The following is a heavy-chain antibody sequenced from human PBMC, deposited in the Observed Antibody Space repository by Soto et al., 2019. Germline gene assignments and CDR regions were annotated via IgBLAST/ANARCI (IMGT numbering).Heavy chain of an antibody. Sequence: ASVKVSCKASGYTFTSYGISWVRQAPGQGLEWMGWISAYNGNTNYAQKLQGRVTMTTDTSTSTAYMELRSLRSDDTAVYYCAIYYTEYFYYYGMDVWGQGTTVPVSS. J-gene: IGHJ6*02. CDR2: ISAYNGNT. V-gene: IGHV1-18*04. CDR3: AIYYTEYFYYYGMDV. D-gene: IGHD3-3*01. CDR1: GYTFTSYG.